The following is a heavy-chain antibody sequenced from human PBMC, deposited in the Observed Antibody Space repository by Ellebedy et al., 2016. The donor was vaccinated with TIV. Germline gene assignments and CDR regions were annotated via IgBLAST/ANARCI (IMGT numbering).Heavy chain of an antibody. V-gene: IGHV1-8*01. J-gene: IGHJ5*02. CDR3: ARGGPKGENDWIDP. CDR2: MNPYSGDT. D-gene: IGHD1-1*01. CDR1: GYTFTNYA. Sequence: AASVKVSCKASGYTFTNYALNWVRQATGHGLEWMGRMNPYSGDTVYARKFQGRLTMTRNTSIVTAYMELGSLKSEDTAIYYCARGGPKGENDWIDPWGQGTLVTVSS.